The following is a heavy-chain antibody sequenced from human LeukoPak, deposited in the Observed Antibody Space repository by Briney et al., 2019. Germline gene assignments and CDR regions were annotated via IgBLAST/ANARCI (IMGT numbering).Heavy chain of an antibody. CDR3: AREVDTAMVTFDY. J-gene: IGHJ4*02. CDR1: GYTFTSYA. Sequence: ASVKVSCKASGYTFTSYAMHWVRQAPGQRLEWMGWINAGNGNTKYSQKFQGRVTITRDTSASTAYMELSSLRSEDTAVYHCAREVDTAMVTFDYWGQGTLVTVSS. V-gene: IGHV1-3*01. D-gene: IGHD5-18*01. CDR2: INAGNGNT.